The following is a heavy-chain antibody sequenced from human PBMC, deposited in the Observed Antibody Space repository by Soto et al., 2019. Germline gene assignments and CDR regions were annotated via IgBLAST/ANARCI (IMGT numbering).Heavy chain of an antibody. V-gene: IGHV3-9*01. CDR1: GFRFDDYG. CDR2: ISRDSRSI. Sequence: PVGSLRLSCEVSGFRFDDYGMHWVRQAPGKGLEWIAGISRDSRSISYGASMKGRFTISRDNAKNSLYLQLNSLRADDTAFYYCVKDALTTVAYYFDYWGQGALVTSPQ. J-gene: IGHJ4*02. CDR3: VKDALTTVAYYFDY. D-gene: IGHD4-17*01.